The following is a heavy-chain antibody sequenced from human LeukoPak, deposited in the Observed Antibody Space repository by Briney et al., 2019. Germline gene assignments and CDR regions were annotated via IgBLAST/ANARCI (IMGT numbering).Heavy chain of an antibody. J-gene: IGHJ4*02. Sequence: GGSLRLSCAASGFTFSDYWMTWVRQAPGKGLEWVANIRQDGGETFYLDSVKGRFTISRDNAKSSLYLQMNNLRDEDTAVFYRARVRREWLPYYWGQGTLVTVSS. CDR2: IRQDGGET. D-gene: IGHD3-3*01. CDR3: ARVRREWLPYY. CDR1: GFTFSDYW. V-gene: IGHV3-7*01.